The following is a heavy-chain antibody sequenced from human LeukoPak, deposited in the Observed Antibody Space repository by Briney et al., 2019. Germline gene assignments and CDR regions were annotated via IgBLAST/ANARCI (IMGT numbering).Heavy chain of an antibody. CDR3: AKDTSIGRYCTNGVCSPFDY. CDR2: ISDSGGST. Sequence: GSLRLSCAASGFTFSSYAMSWVRQAPGPGLEWVSAISDSGGSTYDADSVKGRFTISRDNSKNTLYLQMNILRAEDTAVYYCAKDTSIGRYCTNGVCSPFDYWGQGTLVTVSS. D-gene: IGHD2-8*01. CDR1: GFTFSSYA. J-gene: IGHJ4*02. V-gene: IGHV3-23*01.